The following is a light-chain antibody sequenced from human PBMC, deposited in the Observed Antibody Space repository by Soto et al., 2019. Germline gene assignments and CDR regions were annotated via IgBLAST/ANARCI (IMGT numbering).Light chain of an antibody. CDR2: GAS. V-gene: IGKV1-6*01. CDR3: LQDHSYPWT. Sequence: AMQLTQSPSSLSASVGDRVSITCRASQGIRNDLGWYQHKPGKAPKLLIHGASSLQSGVPSRFSGSASGTEFTLTISSLQPEDLASYYCLQDHSYPWTFGQGTKVDI. CDR1: QGIRND. J-gene: IGKJ1*01.